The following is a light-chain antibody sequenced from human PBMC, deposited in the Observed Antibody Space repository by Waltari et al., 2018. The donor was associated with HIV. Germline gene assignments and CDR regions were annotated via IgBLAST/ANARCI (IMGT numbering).Light chain of an antibody. V-gene: IGKV3-11*01. J-gene: IGKJ2*01. CDR3: QQGRT. Sequence: EVVLTQSPVTLSLSPGERATLSCRASQGVGIYLAWYQHKSGQHPRLLIYDASNRAADIPARFSGSGSGTHFSLTISSLDPEDFAVHYCQQGRTFGQGTKLEI. CDR1: QGVGIY. CDR2: DAS.